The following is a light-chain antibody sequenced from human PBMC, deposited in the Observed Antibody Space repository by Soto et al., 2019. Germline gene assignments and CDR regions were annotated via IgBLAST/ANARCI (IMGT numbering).Light chain of an antibody. CDR2: DVS. CDR1: SSDVGSSNS. Sequence: QSALTQPASVSGSPGQSITISCTGTSSDVGSSNSVSWYQQHPGEAPKLMIHDVSSRPSGVSNRFAGSKSGNTASLAISGVQSECEADYYCSSYTSSSTLPFGTGTKLTVL. CDR3: SSYTSSSTLP. V-gene: IGLV2-14*03. J-gene: IGLJ1*01.